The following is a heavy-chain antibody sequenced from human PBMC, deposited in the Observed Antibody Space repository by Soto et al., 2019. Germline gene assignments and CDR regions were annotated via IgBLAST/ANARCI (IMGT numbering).Heavy chain of an antibody. D-gene: IGHD2-15*01. Sequence: LSLTCTVSGGSISSGGYYWSWIRQHPGKGLEWIGYIYYSGSTYYNPSLKSRVTISVDTSKNQFSLKLSSVTAADTAVYYCARDLGYCSGGSCSHKNWFDPWGQGTLVTVSS. CDR2: IYYSGST. CDR3: ARDLGYCSGGSCSHKNWFDP. CDR1: GGSISSGGYY. V-gene: IGHV4-31*03. J-gene: IGHJ5*02.